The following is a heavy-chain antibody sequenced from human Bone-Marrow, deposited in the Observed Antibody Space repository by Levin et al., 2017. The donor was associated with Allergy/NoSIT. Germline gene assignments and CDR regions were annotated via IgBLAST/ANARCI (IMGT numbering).Heavy chain of an antibody. CDR1: GFTFSAYA. V-gene: IGHV3-23*01. D-gene: IGHD2-8*02. J-gene: IGHJ4*02. Sequence: ASVKVSCAASGFTFSAYAMAWVRQAPEKGLEWVATISGSGDTTSYADSVKGRFTISRDNSKNTIYLRMSSVRAEDTALYYCARRPCTGGSCYSDYWGQGTLVTVSS. CDR3: ARRPCTGGSCYSDY. CDR2: ISGSGDTT.